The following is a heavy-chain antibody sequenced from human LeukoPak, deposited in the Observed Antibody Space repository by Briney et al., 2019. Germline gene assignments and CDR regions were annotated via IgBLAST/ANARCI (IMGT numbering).Heavy chain of an antibody. CDR1: GGSISSGGYS. J-gene: IGHJ4*02. V-gene: IGHV4-30-2*01. CDR3: ARRAVLRDLDH. Sequence: SETLSLTCAVSGGSISSGGYSWSWIRQPPGKGLEWIGYIYHSGSTYYNPSLKSRVTISVDRSKNQFSLKLSSVTAADTAVYYCARRAVLRDLDHWGQGTLVTVSS. D-gene: IGHD3-10*01. CDR2: IYHSGST.